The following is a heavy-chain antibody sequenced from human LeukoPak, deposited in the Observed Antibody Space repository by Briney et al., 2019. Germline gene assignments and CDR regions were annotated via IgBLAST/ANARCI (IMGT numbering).Heavy chain of an antibody. V-gene: IGHV4-59*11. Sequence: SETLSLTCTVSGGSISSHYWSWIRQPPGKGLEWIGYIYYSGSTNYNPSLKSRVTISVDTSKNQFSLKLSFVTAADTAVYYCARTNPLGDSSGYYYFDYWGQGTLVAVSS. CDR1: GGSISSHY. D-gene: IGHD3-22*01. CDR2: IYYSGST. CDR3: ARTNPLGDSSGYYYFDY. J-gene: IGHJ4*02.